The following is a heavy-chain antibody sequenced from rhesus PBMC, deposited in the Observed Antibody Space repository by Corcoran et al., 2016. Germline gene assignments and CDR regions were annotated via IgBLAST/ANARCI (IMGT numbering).Heavy chain of an antibody. J-gene: IGHJ4*01. V-gene: IGHV3S5*01. Sequence: EVQLVESGGGLVQPGGSLRLSCAASGFTFSSYAISWVRQAPGKGLEWVSYISNGGGSTYSADSVKGRFTISRDNSKNTLSLQMNSLRAEDTAVYYCAKVSDSSYMYFDYWGQGVLVTVSS. D-gene: IGHD3-28*01. CDR2: ISNGGGST. CDR1: GFTFSSYA. CDR3: AKVSDSSYMYFDY.